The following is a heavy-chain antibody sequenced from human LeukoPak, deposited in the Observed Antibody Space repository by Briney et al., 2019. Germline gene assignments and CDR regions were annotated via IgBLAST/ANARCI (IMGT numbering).Heavy chain of an antibody. CDR3: ARDRSIAAAGSKPAEDYYYYYGMDV. CDR1: GFTVSSNY. CDR2: IYSGGST. J-gene: IGHJ6*02. D-gene: IGHD6-13*01. V-gene: IGHV3-66*02. Sequence: GGSLRLSCAASGFTVSSNYMSWVRQAPGKGLEWVSVIYSGGSTYYADSVKGRFTISRDNSKNTLYLQMNSLRAEDTAVYYCARDRSIAAAGSKPAEDYYYYYGMDVWGQGTTVTVSS.